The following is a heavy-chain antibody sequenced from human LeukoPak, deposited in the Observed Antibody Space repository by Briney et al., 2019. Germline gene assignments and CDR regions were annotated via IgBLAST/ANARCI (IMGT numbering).Heavy chain of an antibody. J-gene: IGHJ5*02. CDR2: INAGNGNT. V-gene: IGHV1-3*01. CDR1: GYTFASYA. CDR3: ARDMVLWFGELLEGGTSYNWFDP. D-gene: IGHD3-10*01. Sequence: ASVSVSCKASGYTFASYAMHWVRQAPGQRLEWMGWINAGNGNTKYSQKFQGRVNITRDTSASTAYMELSSLRSEDTAVYYCARDMVLWFGELLEGGTSYNWFDPWGQGTLVTVSS.